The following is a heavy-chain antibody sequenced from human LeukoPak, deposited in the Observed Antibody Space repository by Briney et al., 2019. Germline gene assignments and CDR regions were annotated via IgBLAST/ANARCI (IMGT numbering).Heavy chain of an antibody. CDR3: ARDFCGSTSCYRLPYYGMDV. V-gene: IGHV1-69*13. CDR2: IIPIFGTA. CDR1: GGTFSSYA. Sequence: SVKVSCKASGGTFSSYAISWVRQAPGQGLEWMGGIIPIFGTANYAQKFQGRVTITADESTSTAYMELSSLRSEDTAVYYCARDFCGSTSCYRLPYYGMDVWGQGTTVTVSS. D-gene: IGHD2-2*01. J-gene: IGHJ6*02.